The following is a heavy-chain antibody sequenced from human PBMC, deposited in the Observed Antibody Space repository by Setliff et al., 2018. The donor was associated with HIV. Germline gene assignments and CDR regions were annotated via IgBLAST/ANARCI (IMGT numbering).Heavy chain of an antibody. Sequence: GGSLRLSCAASGFTFSTTWMYWVRQAPGKGLVWVSRINTYGSSTTYADSVKGRFTISRDNAKNTLYLQMNSLRAEDTAVYYCARARGTNWPFDYWGQGTLVTVSS. V-gene: IGHV3-74*01. CDR1: GFTFSTTW. D-gene: IGHD1-1*01. CDR3: ARARGTNWPFDY. J-gene: IGHJ4*02. CDR2: INTYGSST.